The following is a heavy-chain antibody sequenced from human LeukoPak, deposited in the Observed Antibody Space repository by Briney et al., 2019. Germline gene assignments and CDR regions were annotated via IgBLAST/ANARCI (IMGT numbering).Heavy chain of an antibody. D-gene: IGHD6-13*01. J-gene: IGHJ3*02. CDR2: ISSSSSYI. V-gene: IGHV3-21*04. CDR3: ARELQSSSWREGNGAFDI. Sequence: GGSLRLSCAASAFTFSSYSMNWVRQAPGKGLEWVSSISSSSSYIYYADSVKGRFTISRDNAKNSLYLQMNSLRAEDTAVYYCARELQSSSWREGNGAFDIWGQGTMVTVSS. CDR1: AFTFSSYS.